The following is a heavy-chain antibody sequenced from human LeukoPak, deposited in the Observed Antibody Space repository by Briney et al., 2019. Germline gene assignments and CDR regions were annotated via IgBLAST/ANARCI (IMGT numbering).Heavy chain of an antibody. CDR3: ARGTSTSKIDY. CDR2: IWEDGSQK. J-gene: IGHJ4*02. CDR1: GFTLSHYW. V-gene: IGHV3-7*01. Sequence: GGSLTLSCTTSGFTLSHYWMNWVRQAPGKGLEWVANIWEDGSQKYYVDSVKGRFTISRDNAKNSLYLQMNSLRAEDTAVYYCARGTSTSKIDYWGQGTLVTVSS. D-gene: IGHD1-7*01.